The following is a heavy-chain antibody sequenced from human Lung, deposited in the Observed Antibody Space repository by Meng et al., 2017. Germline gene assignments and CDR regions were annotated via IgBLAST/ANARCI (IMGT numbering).Heavy chain of an antibody. J-gene: IGHJ5*02. V-gene: IGHV4-31*03. CDR1: GGAISSGGYS. CDR2: IHDSGST. CDR3: ARASYGSGSPLGESWFDP. D-gene: IGHD3-10*01. Sequence: QVQLQESGPGLVKPSQTLSLTGTVSGGAISSGGYSWSWIRQHPGKCLEWIGYIHDSGSTYYNPSLKSRVTISADTSKNQFSLKLSSVTAADTAVYYCARASYGSGSPLGESWFDPWGQGTLVTVSS.